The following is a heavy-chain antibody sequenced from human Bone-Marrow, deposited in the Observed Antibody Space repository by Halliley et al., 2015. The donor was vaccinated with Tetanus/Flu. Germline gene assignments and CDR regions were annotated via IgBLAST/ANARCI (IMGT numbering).Heavy chain of an antibody. CDR3: AGDGSGSFYFDY. CDR2: IDPCAFYP. V-gene: IGHV5-10-1*01. Sequence: WMGRIDPCAFYPKNSPSFQGHVTIPVDKSISTAFLQWSRLKASDTAMYYCAGDGSGSFYFDYWGQGTLVTVSS. J-gene: IGHJ4*02. D-gene: IGHD3-10*01.